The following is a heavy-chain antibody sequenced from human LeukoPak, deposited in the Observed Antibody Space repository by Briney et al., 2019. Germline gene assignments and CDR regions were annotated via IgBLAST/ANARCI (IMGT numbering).Heavy chain of an antibody. J-gene: IGHJ5*02. V-gene: IGHV1-18*01. CDR2: ISAYNGNT. CDR1: GYTFTSYG. D-gene: IGHD2-2*01. Sequence: EASVKVSCKASGYTFTSYGISWVRQAPGQGLEWMGWISAYNGNTNYAQKLQGRVTMTTDTSTSTAYMELRSLRSDDTAVYYCARGVRSYCSSTSCYSWFDPWGQGTLVTVSS. CDR3: ARGVRSYCSSTSCYSWFDP.